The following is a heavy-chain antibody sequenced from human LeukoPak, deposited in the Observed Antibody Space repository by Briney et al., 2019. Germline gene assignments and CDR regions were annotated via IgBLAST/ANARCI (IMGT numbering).Heavy chain of an antibody. J-gene: IGHJ5*02. CDR1: GGSISSSSYY. V-gene: IGHV4-39*07. CDR3: ARGITQMVVAGWFDP. D-gene: IGHD2-15*01. Sequence: PSETLSLTCTVSGGSISSSSYYWGWIRQPPGKGLEWIGSIYYSGSTYYNPSLKSRVTISVDTYKNQFSLKLSSVTAADTAVYYCARGITQMVVAGWFDPWGQGTLVTVSS. CDR2: IYYSGST.